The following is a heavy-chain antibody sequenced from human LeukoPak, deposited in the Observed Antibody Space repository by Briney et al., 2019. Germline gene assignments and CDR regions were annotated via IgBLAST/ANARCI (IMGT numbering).Heavy chain of an antibody. CDR1: GFTFSSYA. V-gene: IGHV3-23*01. CDR2: ISGSGGGT. J-gene: IGHJ4*02. D-gene: IGHD3-22*01. Sequence: GGSLRLSCAASGFTFSSYAMSWVRQAPGKGLEWVSVISGSGGGTYYADGVKGRFTISRDKSKNTLSLQMNSLRAEDTAVYYCAKDDRRDNDYWGQGTLVTVSS. CDR3: AKDDRRDNDY.